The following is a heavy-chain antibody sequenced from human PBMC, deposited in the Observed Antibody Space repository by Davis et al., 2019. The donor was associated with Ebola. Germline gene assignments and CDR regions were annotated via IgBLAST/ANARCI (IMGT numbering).Heavy chain of an antibody. CDR1: GFTFSDYY. Sequence: GESLKISCAASGFTFSDYYMSWIRQAPGKGLEWVSYISSSGSTIYYADSVKGRFTISRDNAKNSLYLQMNSLRAEDTAVYYCARDDRWLQWGGFDYWGQGTLVTVSS. CDR3: ARDDRWLQWGGFDY. J-gene: IGHJ4*02. CDR2: ISSSGSTI. D-gene: IGHD5-24*01. V-gene: IGHV3-11*04.